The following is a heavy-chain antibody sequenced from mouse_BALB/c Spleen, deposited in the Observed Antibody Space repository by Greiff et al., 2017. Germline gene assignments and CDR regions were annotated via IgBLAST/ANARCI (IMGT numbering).Heavy chain of an antibody. CDR2: IRLKSNNYAT. Sequence: EVHLVESGGGLVQPGGSMKLSCVASGFTFSNYWMNWVRQSPEKGLEWVAEIRLKSNNYATHYAESVKGRFTISRDDSKSSVYLQMNNLRAEDTGIYYCTRDYDGFAYWGQGTLVTVSA. CDR1: GFTFSNYW. J-gene: IGHJ3*01. D-gene: IGHD2-4*01. V-gene: IGHV6-6*02. CDR3: TRDYDGFAY.